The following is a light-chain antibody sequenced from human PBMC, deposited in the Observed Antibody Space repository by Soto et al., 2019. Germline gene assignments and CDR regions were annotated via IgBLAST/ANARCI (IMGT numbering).Light chain of an antibody. CDR1: SSDVGGYNY. J-gene: IGLJ1*01. CDR3: SSYTSSSFYV. Sequence: QSALTQPASVSGSPGQSITISCTGTSSDVGGYNYVSWYQQHPGKAPKLMIYDVSNRPSGVSNRFSGSKSGNTASLTISGLQAEDEADYYCSSYTSSSFYVFGTRTKLTVL. CDR2: DVS. V-gene: IGLV2-14*01.